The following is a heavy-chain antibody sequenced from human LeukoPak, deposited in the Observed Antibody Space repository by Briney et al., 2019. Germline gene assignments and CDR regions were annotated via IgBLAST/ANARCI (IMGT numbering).Heavy chain of an antibody. D-gene: IGHD2-21*02. Sequence: GGSLRLSCVVSGFTFNRCWMNWVRQAPGKGLEWVAHINPDGRDTYYVDSVKGRFTISRDNAQNSMNLQMNSLRVEDTAVYYCTSWGDTTAEYFQRWGQGTLVTVSS. CDR2: INPDGRDT. V-gene: IGHV3-7*01. J-gene: IGHJ1*01. CDR3: TSWGDTTAEYFQR. CDR1: GFTFNRCW.